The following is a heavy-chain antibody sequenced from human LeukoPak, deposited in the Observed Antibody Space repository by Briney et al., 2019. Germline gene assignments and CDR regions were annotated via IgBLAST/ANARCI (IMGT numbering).Heavy chain of an antibody. V-gene: IGHV4-38-2*02. CDR2: IYHSGST. CDR3: ARDPTTVITTPYYFDD. CDR1: GYSISSGYY. J-gene: IGHJ4*02. D-gene: IGHD4-23*01. Sequence: PSETLSLTCAVSGYSISSGYYWGWIRQPPGKGLEWIGSIYHSGSTYYNPSLKSRVTISVDTSKNQFSLKLSSVTAADTAVYYCARDPTTVITTPYYFDDWGQGTLVTVSS.